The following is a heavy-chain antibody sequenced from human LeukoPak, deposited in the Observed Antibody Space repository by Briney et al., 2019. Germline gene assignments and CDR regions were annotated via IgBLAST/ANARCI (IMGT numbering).Heavy chain of an antibody. D-gene: IGHD4-17*01. CDR2: IYYSGST. V-gene: IGHV4-39*07. J-gene: IGHJ4*02. CDR3: ARDTGDPSDFDY. Sequence: SETLSLTCTVSGGSINSSSYYWGWIRQPPGKGLEWIGSIYYSGSTYYNPSLKSRVTISVDTSKNQFSLKLSSVTAADTAVYYCARDTGDPSDFDYWGQGTLVTVSS. CDR1: GGSINSSSYY.